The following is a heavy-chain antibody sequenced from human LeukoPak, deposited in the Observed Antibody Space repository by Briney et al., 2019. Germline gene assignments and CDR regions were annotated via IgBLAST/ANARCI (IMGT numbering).Heavy chain of an antibody. CDR2: IQIGGST. D-gene: IGHD6-13*01. V-gene: IGHV4-4*07. CDR3: ARHTSSSWHHDAFDI. Sequence: SETLSLTCTVSGGSFSTYYWNWIRQPAGKGLEWIGHIQIGGSTSYNPSLKSRVTMSLDTSKNQFSLKLSSVTAADTAVYYCARHTSSSWHHDAFDIWGQGTMVTVSS. J-gene: IGHJ3*02. CDR1: GGSFSTYY.